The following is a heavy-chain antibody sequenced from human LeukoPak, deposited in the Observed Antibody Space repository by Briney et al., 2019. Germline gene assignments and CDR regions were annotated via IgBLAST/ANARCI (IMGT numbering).Heavy chain of an antibody. CDR3: ATATPPYCSGGSCYLDY. J-gene: IGHJ4*02. CDR1: GSTFSNSA. Sequence: GGSLRLSCAASGSTFSNSAMAWVRQAPGKGLEWVSAISGRGDNTYYADSVKGRFTISRDNSKNTLYLQMNSLRAEDTAVYYCATATPPYCSGGSCYLDYWGQGTLVTVSS. V-gene: IGHV3-23*01. CDR2: ISGRGDNT. D-gene: IGHD2-15*01.